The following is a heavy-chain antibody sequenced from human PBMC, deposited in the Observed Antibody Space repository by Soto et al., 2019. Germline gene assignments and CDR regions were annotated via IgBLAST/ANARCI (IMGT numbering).Heavy chain of an antibody. J-gene: IGHJ6*02. CDR3: ARDRQPSSYIGLDV. V-gene: IGHV3-11*01. CDR1: GFTFSAHY. CDR2: ISGSGDTI. Sequence: GGSLRLSCEASGFTFSAHYMSWVRQAPGKGLEWVSHISGSGDTIYYADSVKGRFTISRDNAKNSLYLQMNSLRAEDTAVYYCARDRQPSSYIGLDVCGQGTTFTVSS. D-gene: IGHD4-4*01.